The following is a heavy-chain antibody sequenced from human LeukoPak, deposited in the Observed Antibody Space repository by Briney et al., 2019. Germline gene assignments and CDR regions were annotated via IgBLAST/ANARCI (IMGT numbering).Heavy chain of an antibody. CDR3: AREMDYYDSSGYYVPP. Sequence: ASETLSLTCAVYGGSFSGYYWSWIRQPPGKGLEWIGEINHSGSTNYNPSLKSRVTISVDTSKNQFSLKLSSVTAADTAVYYCAREMDYYDSSGYYVPPWGQGTLVTVSS. V-gene: IGHV4-34*01. CDR2: INHSGST. J-gene: IGHJ5*02. CDR1: GGSFSGYY. D-gene: IGHD3-22*01.